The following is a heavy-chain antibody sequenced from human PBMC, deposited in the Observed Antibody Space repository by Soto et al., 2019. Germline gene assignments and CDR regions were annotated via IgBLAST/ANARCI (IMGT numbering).Heavy chain of an antibody. D-gene: IGHD3-3*01. CDR1: GYTFTSYY. V-gene: IGHV1-46*01. J-gene: IGHJ4*02. CDR3: AREPVRFYGDDETFN. Sequence: ASVKVSCKASGYTFTSYYMHWVRQAPGQGLEWMGIINPSGGSTSYAQKFQGRVTMTRDTSTSTVYMELSSLRSEDTAVYYCAREPVRFYGDDETFNCGQGPLVTVYS. CDR2: INPSGGST.